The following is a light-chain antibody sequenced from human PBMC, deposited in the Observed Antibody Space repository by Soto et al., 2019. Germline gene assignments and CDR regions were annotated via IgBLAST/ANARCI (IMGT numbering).Light chain of an antibody. CDR3: VAWYDSLDAGL. CDR2: RNT. V-gene: IGLV1-44*01. CDR1: ASNIGSQP. J-gene: IGLJ3*02. Sequence: QSVLTQPPSASGTPGQGVTLSCSGSASNIGSQPVSWYQHLPGTAPKLLISRNTERPSGVPDRFSGSKSGTSAALAISGLQSEDEGDYYCVAWYDSLDAGLFGGGTQLTVL.